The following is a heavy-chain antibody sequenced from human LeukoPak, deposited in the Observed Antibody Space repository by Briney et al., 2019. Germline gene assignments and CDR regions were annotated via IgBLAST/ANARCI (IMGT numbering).Heavy chain of an antibody. CDR1: GGSISSGGYY. CDR3: ARGYYDFWSGYSNWFDP. V-gene: IGHV4-30-2*01. CDR2: IYHSGST. J-gene: IGHJ5*02. D-gene: IGHD3-3*01. Sequence: SETLSLTCTVSGGSISSGGYYWSWIRQPPGKGLEWTGYIYHSGSTYYNPSLKSRVTISVDRSKNQFSLKLSSVTAADTAVYYCARGYYDFWSGYSNWFDPWGQGTLVTVSS.